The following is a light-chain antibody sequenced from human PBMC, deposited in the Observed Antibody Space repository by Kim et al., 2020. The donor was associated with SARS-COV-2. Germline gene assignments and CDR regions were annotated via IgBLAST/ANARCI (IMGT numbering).Light chain of an antibody. V-gene: IGKV1-5*01. CDR3: QQYDNYPWT. Sequence: ATVGDRVSITCRASQSVRGLLAWYQQKPGRAPKVRIYDAFTLESGFPSRFSGSGSGTEFTLTISSLQPDDFATYYCQQYDNYPWTFGQGTKVDIK. J-gene: IGKJ1*01. CDR2: DAF. CDR1: QSVRGL.